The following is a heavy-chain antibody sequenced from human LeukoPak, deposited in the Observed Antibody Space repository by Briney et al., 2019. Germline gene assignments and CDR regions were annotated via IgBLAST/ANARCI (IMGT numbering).Heavy chain of an antibody. Sequence: PGGSLRLSCSASGFTFSRYAMHWVRQAPGRGLEYVSAISSTGGRTYYADYADLVKGRFTISRDNSKNTLYLQMSSLRTEDTAVYYCVKGQRYGDYSDDAFDIWGQGTMVTVSS. D-gene: IGHD4-17*01. CDR2: ISSTGGRT. CDR1: GFTFSRYA. V-gene: IGHV3-64D*06. J-gene: IGHJ3*02. CDR3: VKGQRYGDYSDDAFDI.